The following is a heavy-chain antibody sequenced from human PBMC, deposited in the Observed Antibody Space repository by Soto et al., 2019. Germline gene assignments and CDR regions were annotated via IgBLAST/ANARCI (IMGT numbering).Heavy chain of an antibody. CDR1: GFTFSSYG. J-gene: IGHJ6*02. Sequence: GGSLRLSCAASGFTFSSYGMHWVRQAPGKGLEWVAVIWYDGSNKYYADSVKGRFTISRDNSKNTLYLQMNSLRAEDTAIYYCAKRFYYDSSGYVDYGMDVWGQGTTVTVSS. CDR3: AKRFYYDSSGYVDYGMDV. D-gene: IGHD3-22*01. V-gene: IGHV3-33*06. CDR2: IWYDGSNK.